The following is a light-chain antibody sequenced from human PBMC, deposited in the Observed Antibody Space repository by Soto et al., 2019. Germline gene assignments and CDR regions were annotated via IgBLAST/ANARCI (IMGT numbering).Light chain of an antibody. V-gene: IGLV9-49*01. CDR3: GADHGSGSNFFVV. Sequence: QLVLTQPPYASASLGASVTLTCTLSSGYSNYKVDWYQQRPGKGPRFVMRVGTGGIVGSKGDGIPDRFSVLGSGLNRYLTIKNIQEEDESDYHCGADHGSGSNFFVVFGGGTKLTVL. CDR2: VGTGGIVG. CDR1: SGYSNYK. J-gene: IGLJ2*01.